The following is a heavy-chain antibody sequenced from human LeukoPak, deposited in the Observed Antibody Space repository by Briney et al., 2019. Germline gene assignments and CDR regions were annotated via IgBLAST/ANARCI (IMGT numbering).Heavy chain of an antibody. J-gene: IGHJ4*02. CDR3: ARLSKGLPADY. Sequence: SETLSLTCTVSGGSVSSSSYHWGWIRQPPGKGLEWIGSIYYSGNTYYNPSLKSRVTISVDTSKNQFSLKLSSVTAADTAVFYCARLSKGLPADYWGQGTLVTVA. V-gene: IGHV4-39*01. CDR1: GGSVSSSSYH. CDR2: IYYSGNT.